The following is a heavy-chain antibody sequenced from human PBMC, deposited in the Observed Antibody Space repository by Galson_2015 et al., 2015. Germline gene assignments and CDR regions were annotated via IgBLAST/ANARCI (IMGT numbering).Heavy chain of an antibody. Sequence: SVKVSCKASGGTFSSYAISWVRQAPGQGLEWMGGIIPIFGTANYAQKFQGRVTITADESTSTAYMELSSLRSEDTAVYYCARDDHITIFGHYYMDVWGKGTTVTVSS. V-gene: IGHV1-69*13. J-gene: IGHJ6*03. CDR2: IIPIFGTA. CDR1: GGTFSSYA. D-gene: IGHD3-3*01. CDR3: ARDDHITIFGHYYMDV.